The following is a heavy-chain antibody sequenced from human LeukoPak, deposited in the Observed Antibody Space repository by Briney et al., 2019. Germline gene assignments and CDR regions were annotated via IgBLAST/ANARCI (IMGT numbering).Heavy chain of an antibody. CDR3: AKAASTFRFDY. CDR1: GFTVSSNY. Sequence: GGSLRLSCAASGFTVSSNYMSWVRQAPGKGLEWVSVIYSGGSTYYADSVKGRFTISRDNSKNTLYLQMNSLRAEDTAVYYCAKAASTFRFDYWGQGTLVTVSS. V-gene: IGHV3-53*01. D-gene: IGHD6-13*01. J-gene: IGHJ4*02. CDR2: IYSGGST.